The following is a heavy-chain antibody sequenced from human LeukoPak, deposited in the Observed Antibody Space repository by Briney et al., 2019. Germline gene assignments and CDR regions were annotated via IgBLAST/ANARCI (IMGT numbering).Heavy chain of an antibody. Sequence: GGSLRLSCAASGFTVSSNYMNWVRQAPGKGLEWVSSISSSSSYIYYADSVKGRFTISRDNAKNSLYLQMNSLRAEDTAVYYCAREVLKGIDYWGQGTLVTVSS. D-gene: IGHD2-8*01. CDR2: ISSSSSYI. J-gene: IGHJ4*02. CDR3: AREVLKGIDY. CDR1: GFTVSSNY. V-gene: IGHV3-21*01.